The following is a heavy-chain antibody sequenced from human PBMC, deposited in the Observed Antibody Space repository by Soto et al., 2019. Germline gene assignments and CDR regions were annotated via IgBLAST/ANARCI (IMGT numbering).Heavy chain of an antibody. V-gene: IGHV3-7*01. D-gene: IGHD6-13*01. CDR3: AREKAAASP. CDR2: IKRDGRDK. J-gene: IGHJ5*02. CDR1: GFTFSTYG. Sequence: GGSLRLSCAASGFTFSTYGMAWVRQAPGKGLEWVANIKRDGRDKYYVDSVKGRFTISRDNAKNSLYLQMNSLRVEDTAVYYCAREKAAASPWGQGTLVTVSS.